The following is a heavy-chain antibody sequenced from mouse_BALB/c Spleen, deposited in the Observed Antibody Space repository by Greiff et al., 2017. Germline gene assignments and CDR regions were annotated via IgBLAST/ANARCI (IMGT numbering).Heavy chain of an antibody. Sequence: VQLQQPGAELVKPGASVKLSCKASGYTFTSYWMHWVKQRPGQGLEWIGEINPSNGRTNYNEKFKSKATLTVDKSSSTAYMQLSSLTSEDSAVYYCARSDGYYYAMDDWGQGTSVTVSS. CDR1: GYTFTSYW. CDR2: INPSNGRT. J-gene: IGHJ4*01. CDR3: ARSDGYYYAMDD. D-gene: IGHD2-3*01. V-gene: IGHV1S81*02.